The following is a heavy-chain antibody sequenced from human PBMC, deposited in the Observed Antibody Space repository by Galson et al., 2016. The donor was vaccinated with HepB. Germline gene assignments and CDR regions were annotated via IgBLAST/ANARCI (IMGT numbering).Heavy chain of an antibody. V-gene: IGHV3-33*06. J-gene: IGHJ4*02. CDR1: GFSFSSYG. CDR2: IWDDGNYK. D-gene: IGHD5-18*01. Sequence: SLRLSCAASGFSFSSYGMHWVRQAPGKGLEWVALIWDDGNYKYYVDSVKGRFTISRDNSKNTLYLQMNSLRADDTAVYYCAKISVQYSYHYWGFDYWGQGTLVTVSS. CDR3: AKISVQYSYHYWGFDY.